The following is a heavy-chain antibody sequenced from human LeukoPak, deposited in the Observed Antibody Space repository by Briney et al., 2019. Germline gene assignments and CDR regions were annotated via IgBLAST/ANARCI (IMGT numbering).Heavy chain of an antibody. J-gene: IGHJ6*03. CDR3: ARDSRIAAAGTGYYYYMDV. CDR1: GGSFSGYY. D-gene: IGHD6-13*01. CDR2: INHSGST. Sequence: SETLSLTCAVYGGSFSGYYWSWIRQPPGKGLEWIGEINHSGSTNYNPSLKSRVTISVDTSKNQFSLKLSSVTAADTAVYYCARDSRIAAAGTGYYYYMDVWGKRTTVTVSS. V-gene: IGHV4-34*01.